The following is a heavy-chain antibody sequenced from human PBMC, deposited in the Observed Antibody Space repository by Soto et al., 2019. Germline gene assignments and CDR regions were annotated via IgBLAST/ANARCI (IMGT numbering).Heavy chain of an antibody. J-gene: IGHJ4*02. CDR1: GYTLTNYA. V-gene: IGHV1-18*01. CDR2: INTYNGNS. Sequence: QVQLVQSAAEVKKPGASVKVSCKASGYTLTNYAISWVRQAPGQGPEWMGWINTYNGNSNYAQKFQGRVTMTTDTSTNTAYMELRSLTSDDTAVYYCARDCTGGSFFCIYWGQGTLVTVSS. D-gene: IGHD2-15*01. CDR3: ARDCTGGSFFCIY.